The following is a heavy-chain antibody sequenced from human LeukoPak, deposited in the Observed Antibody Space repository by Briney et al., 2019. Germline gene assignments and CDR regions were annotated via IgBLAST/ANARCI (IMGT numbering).Heavy chain of an antibody. V-gene: IGHV3-7*01. Sequence: GGSLRLSCAASGFIFSNYWMSWVRQAPGKGLEWVANIKQDGSEKYYVDSVKGRFTISRDNAKNSVYLQMNSLRAEDAAVYHCATSAAGFGHWGQGILVTVSS. J-gene: IGHJ4*02. CDR2: IKQDGSEK. CDR3: ATSAAGFGH. D-gene: IGHD2-15*01. CDR1: GFIFSNYW.